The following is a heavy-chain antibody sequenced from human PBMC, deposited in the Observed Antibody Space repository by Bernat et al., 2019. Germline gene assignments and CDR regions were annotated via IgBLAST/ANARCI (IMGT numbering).Heavy chain of an antibody. V-gene: IGHV3-23*04. J-gene: IGHJ4*02. CDR3: VKGGYCSGGSCYPGYYFDY. CDR2: ISGRGGST. D-gene: IGHD2-15*01. Sequence: EVQLVESGGGLVQPGGSLRLSCAASGFTFTYYAMSWVRQAPGKGLEWVSGISGRGGSTDYADSVKGRFTISRDNSKNTLYLQMNSLRAEDTAVYYCVKGGYCSGGSCYPGYYFDYWGQGTLVTVSS. CDR1: GFTFTYYA.